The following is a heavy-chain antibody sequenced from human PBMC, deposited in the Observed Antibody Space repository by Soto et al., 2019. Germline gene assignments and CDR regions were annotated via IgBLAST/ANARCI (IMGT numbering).Heavy chain of an antibody. J-gene: IGHJ4*02. CDR1: GFIFTSYN. CDR2: VNTAGTT. Sequence: EVQLVESGGGLVQPGGSLRLSCAASGFIFTSYNMNWARQPPGKGLEWISWVNTAGTTRYARSAEGRFNISRDNADNSLYLQLNSLRVENTAVYYCVRDWYVGFDYWGQGILVTVSS. CDR3: VRDWYVGFDY. V-gene: IGHV3-48*01. D-gene: IGHD6-13*01.